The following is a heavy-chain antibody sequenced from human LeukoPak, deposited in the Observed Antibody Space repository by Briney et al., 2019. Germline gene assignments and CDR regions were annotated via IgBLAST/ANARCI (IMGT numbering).Heavy chain of an antibody. J-gene: IGHJ5*02. V-gene: IGHV4-59*01. D-gene: IGHD3-3*01. Sequence: SETLSLTCTVSGDSISISYWCCIRQPPGKGLGWIGYIYYSGGANYHPSLKSRVTISVDTYKNQFSLKLSSVTAADTAVYYCARYNYDFWSGYSKWFDPWGQGTLVTVSS. CDR1: GDSISISY. CDR3: ARYNYDFWSGYSKWFDP. CDR2: IYYSGGA.